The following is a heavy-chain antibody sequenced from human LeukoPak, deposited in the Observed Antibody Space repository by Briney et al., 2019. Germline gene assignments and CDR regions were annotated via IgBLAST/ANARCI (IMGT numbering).Heavy chain of an antibody. CDR2: INPNSGGT. CDR3: ARDVSYGSGSYYNWFDT. V-gene: IGHV1-2*02. D-gene: IGHD3-10*01. CDR1: GYTFTGYY. J-gene: IGHJ5*02. Sequence: ASVKVSCKASGYTFTGYYMHWVRQAPGQGLEWMGWINPNSGGTNYAQKFQGRVTMTRDTSISTAYMELSRLRSDDTAVYYCARDVSYGSGSYYNWFDTWGQGTLVTVSS.